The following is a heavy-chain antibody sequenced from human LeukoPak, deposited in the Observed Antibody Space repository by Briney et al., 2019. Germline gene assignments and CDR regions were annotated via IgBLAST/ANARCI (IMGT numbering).Heavy chain of an antibody. J-gene: IGHJ3*02. Sequence: PSETLSLTCTVSGGSISSGSYYWSWIRQPAGKGLEWIGRIYTSGSTNYNPSLKSRVTISVDTSKNQFSLKLSSVTAADTAVYYCAREDDFWSDYVENDAFDIWGQGTMVTVSS. CDR3: AREDDFWSDYVENDAFDI. CDR1: GGSISSGSYY. V-gene: IGHV4-61*02. CDR2: IYTSGST. D-gene: IGHD3-3*01.